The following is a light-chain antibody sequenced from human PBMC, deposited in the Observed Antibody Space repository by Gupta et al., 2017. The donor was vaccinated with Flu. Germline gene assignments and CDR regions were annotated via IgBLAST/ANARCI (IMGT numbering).Light chain of an antibody. V-gene: IGKV2-28*01. CDR2: LGS. CDR3: RQALQTPLT. Sequence: TPGEPASIDCRASQSLRHSNGYNYLDWYLQKPGKSPQLLIYLGSNRASGVPDRVSGSGSGTDFTLKISRVEAEDVGVYYCRQALQTPLTFGQGTKLEIK. J-gene: IGKJ2*01. CDR1: QSLRHSNGYNY.